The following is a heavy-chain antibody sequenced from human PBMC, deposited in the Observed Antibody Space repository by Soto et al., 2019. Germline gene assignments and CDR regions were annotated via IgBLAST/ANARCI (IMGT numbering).Heavy chain of an antibody. CDR3: DSAVAGTFH. CDR1: GFTVSSNY. D-gene: IGHD6-19*01. V-gene: IGHV3-66*01. CDR2: IYSGGTT. J-gene: IGHJ4*02. Sequence: EVQLVESGGGLVQPGGSLRFSCAASGFTVSSNYMSWVRQAPGKGLEWVSVIYSGGTTYYADSVKGRFTISRDNSKNTLYLQMNSLRAEDTAVYYCDSAVAGTFHWGQGTLVTVSS.